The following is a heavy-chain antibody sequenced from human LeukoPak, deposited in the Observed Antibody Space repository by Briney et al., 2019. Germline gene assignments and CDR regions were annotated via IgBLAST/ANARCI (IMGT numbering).Heavy chain of an antibody. CDR1: GGSFRGYY. D-gene: IGHD6-13*01. J-gene: IGHJ4*02. V-gene: IGHV4-34*01. Sequence: SETLSLTCAVYGGSFRGYYWSWIRQPPGKGLEWIGEINHSGSTNYNPSLKSRVTISVDTSKNQFSLKLSSVTAADTAVYYCARGRGGYSSSWYVWGQFDYWGQGTLVTVSS. CDR3: ARGRGGYSSSWYVWGQFDY. CDR2: INHSGST.